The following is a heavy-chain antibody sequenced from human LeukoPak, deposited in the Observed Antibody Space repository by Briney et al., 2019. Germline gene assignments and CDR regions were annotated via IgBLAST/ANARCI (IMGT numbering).Heavy chain of an antibody. J-gene: IGHJ6*03. CDR3: DPYSGRYGDYYYYYMDV. Sequence: GGSLRLSCAASGFTFSNYAMSWVRQAPGEGLEWVSAISGSASGTYHADSVRGRFTISRDNAKNSLYLQIISLRAEDTAVYARDPYSGRYGDYYYYYMDVWGKGTTVTISS. V-gene: IGHV3-23*01. CDR1: GFTFSNYA. D-gene: IGHD1-26*01. CDR2: ISGSASGT.